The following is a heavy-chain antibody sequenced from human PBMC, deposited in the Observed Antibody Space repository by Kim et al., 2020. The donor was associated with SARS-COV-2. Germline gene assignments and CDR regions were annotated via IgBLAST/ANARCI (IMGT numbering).Heavy chain of an antibody. J-gene: IGHJ6*02. V-gene: IGHV1-8*02. CDR1: GYTFTSYD. Sequence: ASVKVSCKASGYTFTSYDINWVRQATGQGLEWMGWMNPNSGDTGYAQKFQGRATMTRNTSISTPYMELSSLSSEDTDGHYCARGITGYDRYYGMDGCGQG. CDR3: ARGITGYDRYYGMDG. D-gene: IGHD1-20*01. CDR2: MNPNSGDT.